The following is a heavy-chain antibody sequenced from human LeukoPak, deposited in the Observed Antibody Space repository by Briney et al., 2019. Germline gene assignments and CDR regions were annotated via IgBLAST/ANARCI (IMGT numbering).Heavy chain of an antibody. J-gene: IGHJ4*02. CDR1: GFTFNDYA. D-gene: IGHD6-6*01. CDR2: ISWNSDTI. CDR3: ARYSSSARNFDF. Sequence: GGSLRLSCAASGFTFNDYAMHWVRQAPGKGLEWVSSISWNSDTIGYADSVKGRFTISRDNAKNSLYLQMNSLRAEDTALYYCARYSSSARNFDFWGQGTLVTVFS. V-gene: IGHV3-9*01.